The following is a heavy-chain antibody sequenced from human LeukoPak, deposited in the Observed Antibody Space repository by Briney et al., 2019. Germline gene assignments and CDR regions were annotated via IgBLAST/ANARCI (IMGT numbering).Heavy chain of an antibody. CDR2: IYHSGST. CDR3: AREVDYYDSSGYYYVWFDP. CDR1: GGSISSGGYS. D-gene: IGHD3-22*01. Sequence: PSQTLPLTCAVSGGSISSGGYSWSWIRQPPGKGLEWIGYIYHSGSTYYNPSLKSRVTISVDRSKNQFSLKLSSVTAADTAVYYCAREVDYYDSSGYYYVWFDPWGQGTLVTVSS. V-gene: IGHV4-30-2*01. J-gene: IGHJ5*02.